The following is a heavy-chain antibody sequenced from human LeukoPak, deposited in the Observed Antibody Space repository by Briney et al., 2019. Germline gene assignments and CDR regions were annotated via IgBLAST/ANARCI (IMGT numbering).Heavy chain of an antibody. CDR3: ARAGGMGATLMAYFQH. J-gene: IGHJ1*01. CDR2: INDSGST. Sequence: SETLSLTCAVYGGSFSGYYWSWIRQPPGKGLEWIGEINDSGSTNYNPSLKSRVTISVDTSKNQFSLKLSSVTAADTAVYYCARAGGMGATLMAYFQHWGQGTLVTVSS. V-gene: IGHV4-34*01. D-gene: IGHD1-26*01. CDR1: GGSFSGYY.